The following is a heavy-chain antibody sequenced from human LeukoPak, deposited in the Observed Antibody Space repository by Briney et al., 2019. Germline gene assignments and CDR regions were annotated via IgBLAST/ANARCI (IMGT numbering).Heavy chain of an antibody. Sequence: PGGSLRLSCGASGFSFSTFAMHWVRQTPDKGLEWVAVISSDGSKEIYADSVKGRFTISRDNSKNTLYLRMNNLTPEDTAVHYCAKGLHTSSWYGNWFDPWGQGTLVTVSS. CDR2: ISSDGSKE. CDR3: AKGLHTSSWYGNWFDP. V-gene: IGHV3-30*18. D-gene: IGHD2-15*01. J-gene: IGHJ5*02. CDR1: GFSFSTFA.